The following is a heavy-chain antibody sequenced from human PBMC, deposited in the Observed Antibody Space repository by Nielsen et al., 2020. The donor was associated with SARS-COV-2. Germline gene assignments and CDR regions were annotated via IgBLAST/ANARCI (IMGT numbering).Heavy chain of an antibody. J-gene: IGHJ4*02. V-gene: IGHV3-30*18. Sequence: GGSLRLSCAASGFTFSSYGMHWVRQAPGKGLEWVAVISYDGSNKYYADSVKGRFTISRDNSKNTLYLQMNSLRAEDTAVYSCEKGGGGGYWGQGTLVTVSS. CDR3: EKGGGGGY. D-gene: IGHD3-16*01. CDR1: GFTFSSYG. CDR2: ISYDGSNK.